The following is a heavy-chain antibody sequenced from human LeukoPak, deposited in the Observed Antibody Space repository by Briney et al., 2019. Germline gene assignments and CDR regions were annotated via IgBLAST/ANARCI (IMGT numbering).Heavy chain of an antibody. J-gene: IGHJ4*02. CDR1: GFTFNSYA. D-gene: IGHD6-19*01. Sequence: GGSLILSCAASGFTFNSYAMSWVRQAPGKGLEWVSGISGSGGTTYYADSVQGRFTISRDNSKNTVYLQMNSLRAEDTAVYYCAKSSGGWYAFDSWGQGTLVTVSS. CDR2: ISGSGGTT. V-gene: IGHV3-23*01. CDR3: AKSSGGWYAFDS.